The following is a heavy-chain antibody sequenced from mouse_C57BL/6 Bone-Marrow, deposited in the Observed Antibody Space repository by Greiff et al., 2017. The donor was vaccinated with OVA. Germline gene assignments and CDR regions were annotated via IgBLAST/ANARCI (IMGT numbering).Heavy chain of an antibody. CDR2: INPSSGYT. D-gene: IGHD1-1*01. Sequence: VQLQQSGAELAKPGASVKLSCKASGYTFTSYWMHWGKQRPGQGLEWIGYINPSSGYTKYNQKFKDKATLTADKSSSTAYMQLSSLTYEDSAVYYCARTITTVVAPNYFDYWGQGTTLTVSS. V-gene: IGHV1-7*01. J-gene: IGHJ2*01. CDR1: GYTFTSYW. CDR3: ARTITTVVAPNYFDY.